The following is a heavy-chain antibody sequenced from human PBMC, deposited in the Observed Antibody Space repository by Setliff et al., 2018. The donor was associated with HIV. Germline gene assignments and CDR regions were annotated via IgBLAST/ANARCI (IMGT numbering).Heavy chain of an antibody. J-gene: IGHJ3*02. CDR3: AIGTEYNYGRRAFDI. D-gene: IGHD5-18*01. Sequence: VKVSCKAYGGTFSSHAINWVRQAPGQGLEWMGGIIPKFGTANYAQKFQGRVTITADESTSKVSMELSILRSEDTAVYYCAIGTEYNYGRRAFDIWGRGTVVTVSS. CDR1: GGTFSSHA. CDR2: IIPKFGTA. V-gene: IGHV1-69*01.